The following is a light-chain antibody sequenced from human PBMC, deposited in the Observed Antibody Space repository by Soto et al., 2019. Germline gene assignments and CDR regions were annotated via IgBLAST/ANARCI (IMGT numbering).Light chain of an antibody. Sequence: EIVMTPSPATLSVSPGERAILSCSASQSISTNVDWYQQRPGQAPRLLIYGASTRATDIPARFSGSGSGTEFTLTISSLQSEDFAISYCQQYNHWTSITFGQGTRVEF. CDR1: QSISTN. J-gene: IGKJ5*01. CDR2: GAS. CDR3: QQYNHWTSIT. V-gene: IGKV3-15*01.